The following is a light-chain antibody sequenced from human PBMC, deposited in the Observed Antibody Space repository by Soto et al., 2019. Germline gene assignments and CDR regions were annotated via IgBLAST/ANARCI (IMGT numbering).Light chain of an antibody. J-gene: IGKJ2*01. Sequence: DIVMTQSPDSLAVSLGERATINCKSSQSVLYSSNNKSYLAWYQQKPGQPPKLLFYWASTRESGVPDRFSGSGSGTDSTLTISSLQAEDVAVYYCQQYYSTPYTFGQGTKLEIK. CDR1: QSVLYSSNNKSY. CDR3: QQYYSTPYT. CDR2: WAS. V-gene: IGKV4-1*01.